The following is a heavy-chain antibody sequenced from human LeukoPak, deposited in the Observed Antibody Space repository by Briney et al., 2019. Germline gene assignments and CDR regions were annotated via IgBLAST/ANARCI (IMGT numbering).Heavy chain of an antibody. CDR1: GGSISSSNYY. Sequence: PSETLSLTCTVSGGSISSSNYYWGWIRQPPGKGLEWIGSIYHSGSTYYKSSLKSRVTISVDTSKNQFSLKLSSVTAADTAVYYCARVIRAYYYDSSGYSTTREIDYWGQGTLVTVSS. D-gene: IGHD3-22*01. CDR2: IYHSGST. V-gene: IGHV4-39*07. CDR3: ARVIRAYYYDSSGYSTTREIDY. J-gene: IGHJ4*02.